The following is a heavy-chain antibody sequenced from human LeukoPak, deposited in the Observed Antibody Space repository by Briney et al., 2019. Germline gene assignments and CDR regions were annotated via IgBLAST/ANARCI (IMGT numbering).Heavy chain of an antibody. CDR1: GGSISSSSYY. Sequence: SETLSLTCTVSGGSISSSSYYWGWIRQPPGKGLEWIGSIYYSGSTYYNPSLKSRVTISVDTSKNQFSLKLSSVTAADTAVYYCARLGAAVGIAAADYWGQGTLVTVSS. V-gene: IGHV4-39*01. CDR3: ARLGAAVGIAAADY. CDR2: IYYSGST. J-gene: IGHJ4*02. D-gene: IGHD6-13*01.